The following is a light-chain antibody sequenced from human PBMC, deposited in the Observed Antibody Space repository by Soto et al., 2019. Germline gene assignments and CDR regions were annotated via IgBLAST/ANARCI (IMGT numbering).Light chain of an antibody. Sequence: QSALTQPRSLSGSPGQSVTISCTGTSSDVGNYNYVSWYQQHPGKAPKLMIYDVSKRPSGVPDRFSGSKSGNTASLTISGLQAEDEADYYCCSYAGSYTWVFGGGTKLTVL. V-gene: IGLV2-11*01. CDR3: CSYAGSYTWV. J-gene: IGLJ3*02. CDR1: SSDVGNYNY. CDR2: DVS.